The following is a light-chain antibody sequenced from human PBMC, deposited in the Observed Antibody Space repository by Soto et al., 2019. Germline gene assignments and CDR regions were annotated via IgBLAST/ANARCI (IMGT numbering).Light chain of an antibody. CDR3: QQYDTYPYT. CDR2: AAS. CDR1: TGISSY. J-gene: IGKJ2*01. Sequence: FCAPRGDRATINCRARTGISSYLAWYRQKPGKAPKLLIYAASTLQSGVPSQFSGSGSGTDFTLTISSLQPEDFATYYCQQYDTYPYTFGQGTKVDIK. V-gene: IGKV1-8*01.